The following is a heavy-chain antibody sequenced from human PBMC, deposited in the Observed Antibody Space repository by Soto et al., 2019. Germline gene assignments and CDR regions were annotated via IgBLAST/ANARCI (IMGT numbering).Heavy chain of an antibody. CDR3: ASWRGGYTYGLDH. Sequence: VGSLRLSCAASGFTFSSQCLHWVRQAPGKGLVWISGINNDGTRKNYADSVKGRFTVSRDNAKKTMSLQMNSLRAEDTAVYYCASWRGGYTYGLDHWGQGTPVTVSS. V-gene: IGHV3-74*01. CDR1: GFTFSSQC. CDR2: INNDGTRK. J-gene: IGHJ4*02. D-gene: IGHD5-18*01.